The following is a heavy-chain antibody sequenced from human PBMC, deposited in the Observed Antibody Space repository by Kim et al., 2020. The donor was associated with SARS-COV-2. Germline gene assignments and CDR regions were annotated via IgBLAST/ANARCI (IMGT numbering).Heavy chain of an antibody. CDR1: GFALSHYS. D-gene: IGHD6-19*01. V-gene: IGHV3-48*02. CDR2: IHGTSSPM. J-gene: IGHJ4*02. CDR3: ARDTPESSVADAFDY. Sequence: GGSLRLSCAASGFALSHYSINWVRQAPGKGLEWVAYIHGTSSPMYYADAVKGRFTISRDNARNAVFLQMNSLRDEDTAVYYCARDTPESSVADAFDYWGQGTLVTVSS.